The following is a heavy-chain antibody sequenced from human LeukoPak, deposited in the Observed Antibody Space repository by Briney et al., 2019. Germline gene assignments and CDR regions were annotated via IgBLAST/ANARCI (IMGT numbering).Heavy chain of an antibody. Sequence: ASVKVSCKASGYTFTRYDINWVRQATGQGLEWMGWMNPNSGNTGYAQKFQGRVTMTRNTSRSTAYLELSSLRSEDTAVYYCGRGSGGYSGYDPYNWFDPWGQGTLVTVSS. CDR3: GRGSGGYSGYDPYNWFDP. D-gene: IGHD5-12*01. V-gene: IGHV1-8*01. CDR1: GYTFTRYD. CDR2: MNPNSGNT. J-gene: IGHJ5*02.